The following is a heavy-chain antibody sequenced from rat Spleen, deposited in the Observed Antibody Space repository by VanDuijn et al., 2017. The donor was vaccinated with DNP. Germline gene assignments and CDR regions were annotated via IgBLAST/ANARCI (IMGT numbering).Heavy chain of an antibody. D-gene: IGHD2-1*01. CDR1: GVTFSDYD. J-gene: IGHJ1*01. CDR3: ATRAYLYWYFDF. Sequence: EVQLVESGGGLVQPGRSLKLSCAASGVTFSDYDMAWVRQAPTKGLEWVASISPSGDSTYYRDSVKGRFTISRDNAESTLYLQMDSLRSEDTATYYCATRAYLYWYFDFWGPGTMVTVSS. CDR2: ISPSGDST. V-gene: IGHV5-27*01.